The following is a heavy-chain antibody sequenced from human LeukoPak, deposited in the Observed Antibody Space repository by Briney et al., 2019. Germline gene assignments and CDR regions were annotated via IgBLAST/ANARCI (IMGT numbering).Heavy chain of an antibody. CDR3: AKRGVVIRVILVGFHKEAYYFDS. Sequence: GALRLSLSVSGITLSNHGMGLVRQAPGKGVEWVAGIRDSGGRANYADSVKGRFTISRDNPKNTLYLQMNSLRAEDTAVYFCAKRGVVIRVILVGFHKEAYYFDSWGQGALVTVSS. CDR1: GITLSNHG. V-gene: IGHV3-23*01. J-gene: IGHJ4*02. CDR2: IRDSGGRA. D-gene: IGHD3-22*01.